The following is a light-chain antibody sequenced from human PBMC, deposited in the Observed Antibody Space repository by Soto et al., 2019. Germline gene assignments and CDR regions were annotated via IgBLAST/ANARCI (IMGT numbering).Light chain of an antibody. Sequence: EIVLTQSPCTVSXXRXXXXXLXXRAXQSVSSSYLAWYQQKPGQAPRLLIYGASSRATGIPDRFSGSGSGTDFTLTISRLEPEDFAVYYCQQYGSSPQITFGQGTRLEIK. CDR2: GAS. J-gene: IGKJ5*01. V-gene: IGKV3-20*01. CDR1: QSVSSSY. CDR3: QQYGSSPQIT.